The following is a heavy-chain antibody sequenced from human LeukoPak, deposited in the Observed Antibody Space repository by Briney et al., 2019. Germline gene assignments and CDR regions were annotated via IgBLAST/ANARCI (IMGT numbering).Heavy chain of an antibody. CDR3: AKRDFGVVIGNYYYYMDV. Sequence: GGSLRLSCAASGFTFSSYAMSWVRQAPGKGLEWVSAISGSGGSTYYADSVKGRFTISRDNSKNTLYLQMNSLRAEDTAVYYCAKRDFGVVIGNYYYYMDVWGKGTTVTVSS. V-gene: IGHV3-23*01. CDR2: ISGSGGST. D-gene: IGHD3-3*01. J-gene: IGHJ6*03. CDR1: GFTFSSYA.